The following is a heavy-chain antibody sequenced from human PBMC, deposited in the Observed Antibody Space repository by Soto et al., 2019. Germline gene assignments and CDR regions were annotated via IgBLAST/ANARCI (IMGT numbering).Heavy chain of an antibody. CDR1: GDSITSSSFY. V-gene: IGHV4-39*01. Sequence: SETLSLTCTVSGDSITSSSFYWGWIRHPPGKGLECIGNIYYDGNTYYNPSLKSRVTISLDTSKNQFSLRLNSVTAADTAVYYCARSTIAPRLFMYPFDSWGQGTLVTVSS. CDR3: ARSTIAPRLFMYPFDS. J-gene: IGHJ4*02. CDR2: IYYDGNT. D-gene: IGHD6-6*01.